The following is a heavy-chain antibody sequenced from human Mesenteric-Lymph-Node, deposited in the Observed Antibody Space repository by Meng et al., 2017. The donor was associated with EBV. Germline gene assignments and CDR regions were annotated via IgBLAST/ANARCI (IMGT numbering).Heavy chain of an antibody. Sequence: QVHLVQPGPEVKEPGASVKSSCKAPGYTFTNYGISWVRQVPGQGLEWVGWITPYNGNTYYGQNVQGRVTMTTDTSTSTAYMELRSLRFDDTAVYYCATDNWFDPWGQGTLVTVSS. CDR3: ATDNWFDP. J-gene: IGHJ5*02. CDR1: GYTFTNYG. CDR2: ITPYNGNT. V-gene: IGHV1-18*01.